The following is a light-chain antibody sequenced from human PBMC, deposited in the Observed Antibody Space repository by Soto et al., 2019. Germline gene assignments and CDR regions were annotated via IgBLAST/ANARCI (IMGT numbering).Light chain of an antibody. Sequence: IQVPDSPSSVSASVGDRVTITCLASQDIAGYLAWYQHKPGRTPELLIHGASRLQSGVPARFSGSGSGTDFTLSINSLQPEDFATYYCQQAYSLPITFGQGTRLEMK. CDR3: QQAYSLPIT. CDR2: GAS. J-gene: IGKJ5*01. V-gene: IGKV1D-12*01. CDR1: QDIAGY.